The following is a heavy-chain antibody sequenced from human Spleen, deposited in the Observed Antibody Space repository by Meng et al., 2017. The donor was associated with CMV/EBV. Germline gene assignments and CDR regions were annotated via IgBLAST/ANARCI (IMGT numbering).Heavy chain of an antibody. J-gene: IGHJ4*02. V-gene: IGHV4-39*02. CDR1: GASISSSIHY. Sequence: SGASISSSIHYWGWIRQPPGKGLEWIGSMHYSGTTYYNPSLKSRLTMSVDTSKNQFFLRLSSVTAADTAVYYCAKELVVPSAIFDYWGQGTLVTVSS. D-gene: IGHD2-2*01. CDR3: AKELVVPSAIFDY. CDR2: MHYSGTT.